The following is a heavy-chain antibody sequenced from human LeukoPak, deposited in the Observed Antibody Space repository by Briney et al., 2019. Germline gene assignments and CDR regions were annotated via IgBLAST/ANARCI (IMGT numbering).Heavy chain of an antibody. CDR2: IKTDGSST. CDR1: GFTFSTYW. V-gene: IGHV3-74*01. Sequence: GGSLRLSCAASGFTFSTYWMHWVRQAPGKGLVWVSHIKTDGSSTTYADSVKGRFTISRDNAKNTLYLQMNSLRAEDTAVYYCARDRGYTQDYWGQGTLVTVSS. D-gene: IGHD5-12*01. CDR3: ARDRGYTQDY. J-gene: IGHJ4*02.